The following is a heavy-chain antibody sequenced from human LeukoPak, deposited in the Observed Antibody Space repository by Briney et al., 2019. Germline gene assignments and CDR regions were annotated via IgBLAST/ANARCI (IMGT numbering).Heavy chain of an antibody. CDR2: IDRPAKSYAT. Sequence: GGSLRLSCAASGFTLSESAIHWVREASGKGLEWVGLIDRPAKSYATAYGASVGGRFTISRDDSKDTAYLQMDSLKTEDTALYYCTRDRGTYNWLDPWGQGTLVTVSS. CDR3: TRDRGTYNWLDP. D-gene: IGHD1-26*01. V-gene: IGHV3-73*01. CDR1: GFTLSESA. J-gene: IGHJ5*02.